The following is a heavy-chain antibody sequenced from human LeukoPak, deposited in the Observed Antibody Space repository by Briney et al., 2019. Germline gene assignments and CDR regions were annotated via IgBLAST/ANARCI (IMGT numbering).Heavy chain of an antibody. D-gene: IGHD2-2*01. V-gene: IGHV4-34*01. CDR3: ARGEDVVVPAAYNWFDP. CDR2: INHSGST. J-gene: IGHJ5*02. CDR1: GGSFSGYY. Sequence: PAETLSLTCAVYGGSFSGYYWSWIRQPPGKGLEWIGEINHSGSTNYNPSLKRRGTISVDTSKNQFSLKLSSVTAADTAVYYCARGEDVVVPAAYNWFDPWGQGTLVTVSS.